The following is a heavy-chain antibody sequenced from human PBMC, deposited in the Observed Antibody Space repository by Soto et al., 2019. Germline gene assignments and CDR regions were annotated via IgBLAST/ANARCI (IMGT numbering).Heavy chain of an antibody. CDR3: ARDPGGTDLAEWTYSFDY. D-gene: IGHD3-16*01. V-gene: IGHV3-30-3*01. CDR1: GFTFSSYA. CDR2: ISYDGSNK. J-gene: IGHJ4*02. Sequence: VQLVESGGGVVQPGRSLRLSCAASGFTFSSYAMHWVRQAPGKGLAWVAVISYDGSNKYYEDAVKGRFTISRDNAKNTRYLQMNSLRAEDTAVYYCARDPGGTDLAEWTYSFDYWGQGTLATVSS.